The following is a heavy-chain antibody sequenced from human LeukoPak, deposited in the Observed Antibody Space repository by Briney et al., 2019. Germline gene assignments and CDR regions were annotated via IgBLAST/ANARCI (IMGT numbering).Heavy chain of an antibody. CDR3: AKDPRTTVTTGWFDP. CDR1: GFTFSSYG. V-gene: IGHV3-30*18. Sequence: QSGGSLRLSCAASGFTFSSYGMHWVRQAPGKGLEWVAVISHDGSNKYYADSVKGRFTISRDNSKNTLYLQMNSLRAEDTAVYYCAKDPRTTVTTGWFDPWGQGTLVTVSS. D-gene: IGHD4-17*01. J-gene: IGHJ5*02. CDR2: ISHDGSNK.